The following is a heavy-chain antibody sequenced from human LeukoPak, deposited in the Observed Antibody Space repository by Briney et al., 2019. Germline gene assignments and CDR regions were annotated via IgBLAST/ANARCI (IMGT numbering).Heavy chain of an antibody. V-gene: IGHV3-21*01. CDR1: GFTFSSYS. CDR3: ARDTRYGDFLGY. CDR2: ISSSSSYI. D-gene: IGHD4-17*01. J-gene: IGHJ4*02. Sequence: GGSLRLSCAASGFTFSSYSMNWVRQAPGKGLEWVSSISSSSSYIYYADSVKGRFTISRDNAKNSLYLQMNSLRAEDTAVYYCARDTRYGDFLGYWGQGTLVTVSS.